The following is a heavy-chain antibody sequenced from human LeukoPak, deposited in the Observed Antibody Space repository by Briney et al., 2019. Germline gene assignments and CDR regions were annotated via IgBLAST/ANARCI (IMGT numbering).Heavy chain of an antibody. Sequence: ASVKVSCKASGYTFTSYYMHWVRQAPGQALEWMGIINPSGGSTSYAQKFQGRVTMTRDTSTSTVYMELSSLRSEDTAVYYCTVYYYDGSYDIWGQGTMVTVSS. J-gene: IGHJ3*02. D-gene: IGHD3-22*01. CDR3: TVYYYDGSYDI. V-gene: IGHV1-46*01. CDR2: INPSGGST. CDR1: GYTFTSYY.